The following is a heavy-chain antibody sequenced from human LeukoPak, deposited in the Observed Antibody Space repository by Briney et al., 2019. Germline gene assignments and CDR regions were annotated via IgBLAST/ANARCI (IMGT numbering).Heavy chain of an antibody. Sequence: GGSLRLSCAASGFTFSSYEMNWVRQARGKGLEWVSYISSSSSAIYYADSVKGRFTISRDNAKNSLYLQMNSLRAEDTAVYYCARPGRYFDYWGQGTLVTVSS. J-gene: IGHJ4*02. V-gene: IGHV3-48*03. CDR3: ARPGRYFDY. CDR2: ISSSSSAI. D-gene: IGHD1-26*01. CDR1: GFTFSSYE.